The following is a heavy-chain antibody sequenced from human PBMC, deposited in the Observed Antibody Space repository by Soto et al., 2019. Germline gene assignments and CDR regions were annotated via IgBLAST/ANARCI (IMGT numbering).Heavy chain of an antibody. J-gene: IGHJ4*02. V-gene: IGHV1-69*01. CDR2: IIPIFGTA. CDR1: GGTFSSYA. CDR3: AIDQGGGRYRLFDY. D-gene: IGHD1-26*01. Sequence: QVQLVQSGAAVKKPGSSVKVSCKASGGTFSSYAISWVRQAPGQGLEWMGGIIPIFGTANYAQKFQGRVTNTADESTSTAYMELSSVRSEYTAVYYCAIDQGGGRYRLFDYWGQGTLVTGSS.